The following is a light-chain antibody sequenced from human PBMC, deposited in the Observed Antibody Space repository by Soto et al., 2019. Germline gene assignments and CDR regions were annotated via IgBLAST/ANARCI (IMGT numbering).Light chain of an antibody. V-gene: IGKV1-39*01. Sequence: DIQMTQSPSSLSASVGDRVTITCRASQNINTYLNWYQQRPGQAPQLLIFTASSFQGGVPARFSASGSRTDFTLTISSLQPEDFATYYCQQSYSTPDTFGQGTKLEIK. CDR2: TAS. CDR1: QNINTY. CDR3: QQSYSTPDT. J-gene: IGKJ2*01.